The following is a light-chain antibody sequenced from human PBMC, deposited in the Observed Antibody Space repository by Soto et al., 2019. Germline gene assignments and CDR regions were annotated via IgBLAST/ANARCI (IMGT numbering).Light chain of an antibody. V-gene: IGKV1-12*01. CDR1: QGITSW. Sequence: DIQMTQSPSSVSASVGDRVTITCRASQGITSWLAWYQQKPGKAPKLLIYRASNLQSGVPSRFSGSGSGSDFTHTISGLQPADFATYYCQQTTTFPLTCGGGTKVEIK. CDR3: QQTTTFPLT. J-gene: IGKJ4*01. CDR2: RAS.